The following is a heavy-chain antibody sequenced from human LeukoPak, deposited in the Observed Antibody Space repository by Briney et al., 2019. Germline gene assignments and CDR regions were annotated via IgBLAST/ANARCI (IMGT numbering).Heavy chain of an antibody. D-gene: IGHD2-2*01. Sequence: GASVKVSCKASGYTFTGYYMHWVRQAPGQGLEWMGWINPNSGGTNYAQKFQGRVTMTRDTSISTAYMELSRLRSDDTAMYYCARSLVVRSSFDYWGQGTLVTVSS. CDR3: ARSLVVRSSFDY. J-gene: IGHJ4*02. V-gene: IGHV1-2*02. CDR1: GYTFTGYY. CDR2: INPNSGGT.